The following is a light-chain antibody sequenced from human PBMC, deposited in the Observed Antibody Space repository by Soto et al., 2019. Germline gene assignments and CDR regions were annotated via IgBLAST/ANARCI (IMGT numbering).Light chain of an antibody. Sequence: QSALTQPPSASGSPGQSVTITCSGTSSDVGEENYVSWYQQHPGTAPKLIIYEVTKRPSGVSTRFSGSKSGNTASLTISGLQAVDEADYYCCSFADFTYVFGTGTKLTVL. J-gene: IGLJ1*01. V-gene: IGLV2-8*01. CDR3: CSFADFTYV. CDR2: EVT. CDR1: SSDVGEENY.